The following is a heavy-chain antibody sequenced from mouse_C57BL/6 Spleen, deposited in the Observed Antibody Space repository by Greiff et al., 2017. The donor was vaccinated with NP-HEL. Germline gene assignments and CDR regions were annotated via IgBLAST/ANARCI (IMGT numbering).Heavy chain of an antibody. CDR1: GYTFTSYW. V-gene: IGHV1-53*01. Sequence: QVQLKQPGTELVKPGASVKLSCKASGYTFTSYWMHWVKQRPGQGLEWIGNINPSNGGTNYNEKFKSKATLTVDKSSSTAYMQLSSLTSEDSAVYYCARYDTTVVGDPYWYFDVWGTGTTVTVSS. CDR2: INPSNGGT. J-gene: IGHJ1*03. CDR3: ARYDTTVVGDPYWYFDV. D-gene: IGHD1-1*01.